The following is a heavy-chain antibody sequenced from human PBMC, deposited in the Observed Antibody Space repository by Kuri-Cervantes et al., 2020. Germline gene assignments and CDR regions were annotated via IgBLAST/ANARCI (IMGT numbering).Heavy chain of an antibody. D-gene: IGHD4-17*01. Sequence: GGSLRLSCAASGFTFSSYWMTWVRQAPGKGLEWVAVISYDGSNKYYADSVKGRFTISRDNSKNTLYLQMNSLRAEDTAVYYCARGVVGLRNWFDPWGQGTLVTVSS. J-gene: IGHJ5*02. CDR1: GFTFSSYW. V-gene: IGHV3-30*14. CDR2: ISYDGSNK. CDR3: ARGVVGLRNWFDP.